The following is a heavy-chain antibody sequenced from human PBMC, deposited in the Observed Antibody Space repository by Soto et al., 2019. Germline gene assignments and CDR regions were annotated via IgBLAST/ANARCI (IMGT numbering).Heavy chain of an antibody. CDR2: ISYDGSNK. V-gene: IGHV3-30-3*01. D-gene: IGHD1-26*01. CDR3: ARDLGEWELLRPYYYYYYGMDV. CDR1: GFTFSSYA. J-gene: IGHJ6*02. Sequence: GGSLRLSCAASGFTFSSYAMHWVRQAPGKGLEWVAVISYDGSNKYYADSVKGRFTISRDNSKNTPYLQMNSLRAEDTAVYYCARDLGEWELLRPYYYYYYGMDVWGQGTTVTVSS.